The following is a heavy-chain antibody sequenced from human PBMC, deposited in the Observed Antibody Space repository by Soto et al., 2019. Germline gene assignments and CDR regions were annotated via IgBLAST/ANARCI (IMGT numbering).Heavy chain of an antibody. J-gene: IGHJ4*02. CDR3: ARGRRDGYNRYFEF. V-gene: IGHV4-59*01. Sequence: SETLSLTCTLCGVSITSYFWSWIRQTPGKGLDWIGSISFSGATYSNPSLKGRAARSVDTSENQLSLTLNSVPSADTAVYFCARGRRDGYNRYFEFLGQGNQITVSS. D-gene: IGHD5-12*01. CDR2: ISFSGAT. CDR1: GVSITSYF.